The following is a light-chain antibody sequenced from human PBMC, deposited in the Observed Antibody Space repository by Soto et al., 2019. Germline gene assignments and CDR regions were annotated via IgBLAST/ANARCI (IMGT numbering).Light chain of an antibody. V-gene: IGKV1-39*01. J-gene: IGKJ5*01. CDR3: QQRYSTPPLT. Sequence: DIQMTQSPSSLSSSLGDRVTITCRASQSISSYLNWYQQKPGKAPKLLIYAASSLQTGVPSRFSGSGSGTDFTLTISSLQHEDVATYYCQQRYSTPPLTFGQGTRLEIK. CDR2: AAS. CDR1: QSISSY.